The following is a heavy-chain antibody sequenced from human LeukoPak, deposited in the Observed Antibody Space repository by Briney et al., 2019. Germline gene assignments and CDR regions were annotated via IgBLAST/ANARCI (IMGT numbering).Heavy chain of an antibody. CDR1: EFTFCSYA. CDR2: VCGSGDRT. J-gene: IGHJ4*02. D-gene: IGHD2-15*01. Sequence: GGSLRRSGAGSEFTFCSYAMSWVRPAPGQGLEWVSGVCGSGDRTLYADSVKGRFTISRANSENTLYLQMNSLRVEDTAVYYCAKDQLYCSGGNCYSGHDYWGQGTLVTVSS. CDR3: AKDQLYCSGGNCYSGHDY. V-gene: IGHV3-23*01.